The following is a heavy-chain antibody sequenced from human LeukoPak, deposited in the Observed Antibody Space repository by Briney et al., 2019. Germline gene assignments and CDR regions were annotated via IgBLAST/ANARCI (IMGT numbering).Heavy chain of an antibody. CDR2: INNDGSST. J-gene: IGHJ4*02. V-gene: IGHV3-74*01. CDR3: AREGYCSGGSCYSDFDY. Sequence: GGSLRLSCAASGFAFSSYWMHWVRQAPGKGLVWVSRINNDGSSTSYADSVKGRFTISRDNAKNTLYLQMNSLRAEDTAVYYCAREGYCSGGSCYSDFDYWGQGTLVTVSS. CDR1: GFAFSSYW. D-gene: IGHD2-15*01.